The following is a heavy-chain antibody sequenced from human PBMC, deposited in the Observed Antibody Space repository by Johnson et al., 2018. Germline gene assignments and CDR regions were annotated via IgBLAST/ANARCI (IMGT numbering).Heavy chain of an antibody. Sequence: EVQLVESGGGLVQPGGSLKLSCAASGLTFSDSAMHWVRQASGKGLEWVGRIRSKANNYATAYAASVKGRLTVSRDDSENTAYLQMNSLKTDDTAVYYCTRLNYYDSSDYYFTYWGQGTMVTVSS. CDR1: GLTFSDSA. D-gene: IGHD3-22*01. J-gene: IGHJ3*01. CDR3: TRLNYYDSSDYYFTY. CDR2: IRSKANNYAT. V-gene: IGHV3-73*01.